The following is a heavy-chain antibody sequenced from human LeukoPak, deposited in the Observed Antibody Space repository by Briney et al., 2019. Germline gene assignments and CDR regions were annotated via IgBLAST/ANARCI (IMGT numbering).Heavy chain of an antibody. CDR2: MNPSGGST. J-gene: IGHJ4*02. V-gene: IGHV1-46*01. CDR3: ARVPSYCSGTNCYFDS. D-gene: IGHD2-2*01. CDR1: GYTFTSYY. Sequence: ASVKVSCKASGYTFTSYYLHWVRQAPRQGLEWMGMMNPSGGSTNYAQKFQGRVTMTRDTSTNTVYMELSSLRSEDTAIYYCARVPSYCSGTNCYFDSWGQGTLATVSS.